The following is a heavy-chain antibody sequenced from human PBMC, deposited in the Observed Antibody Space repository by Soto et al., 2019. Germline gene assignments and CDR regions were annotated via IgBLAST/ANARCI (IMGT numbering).Heavy chain of an antibody. J-gene: IGHJ3*02. CDR1: GFTFSSYW. Sequence: XESLRLSCAASGFTFSSYWMHWVRQAPGKGLVWVSRINSDGSSTSYADSVKGRFTISRDNAKNTLYLQMNSLRAEDTAVYYCARDGGGYGDYVDIWGQGTMVTVSS. D-gene: IGHD4-17*01. CDR2: INSDGSST. CDR3: ARDGGGYGDYVDI. V-gene: IGHV3-74*01.